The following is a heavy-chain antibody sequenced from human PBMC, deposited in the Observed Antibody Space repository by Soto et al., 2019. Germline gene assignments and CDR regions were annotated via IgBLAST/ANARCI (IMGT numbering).Heavy chain of an antibody. CDR1: GGSISSGDYY. CDR2: IYYSGST. CDR3: ARAQHPLVVVHSGAIDY. V-gene: IGHV4-30-4*01. Sequence: KTSETLSLTCTVSGGSISSGDYYWSWIRQPPGKGLEWIGYIYYSGSTYYNPSLKSRVTISVDTSKNQFSLKLSSVTAADTAVYYCARAQHPLVVVHSGAIDYWGQGPLVTVSS. D-gene: IGHD2-15*01. J-gene: IGHJ4*02.